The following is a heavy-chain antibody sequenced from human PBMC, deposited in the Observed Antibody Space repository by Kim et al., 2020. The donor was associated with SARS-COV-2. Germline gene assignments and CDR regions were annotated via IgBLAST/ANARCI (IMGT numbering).Heavy chain of an antibody. CDR1: SDSISSYY. CDR3: TRSVGRGSWHQFDY. Sequence: SETLSLTCTVSSDSISSYYWSWIRQLPGKGLEWLGYIYYSGSTDYNPSLKSRVTISWDTSKNQVSLDVTSVSAADTAVYYCTRSVGRGSWHQFDYWGQGMLVTVSS. J-gene: IGHJ4*02. CDR2: IYYSGST. V-gene: IGHV4-59*01. D-gene: IGHD6-13*01.